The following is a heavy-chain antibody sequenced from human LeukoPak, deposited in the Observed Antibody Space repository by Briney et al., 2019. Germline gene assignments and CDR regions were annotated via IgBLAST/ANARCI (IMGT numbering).Heavy chain of an antibody. J-gene: IGHJ3*02. CDR1: GFTFGDYA. CDR3: TYEWELHQHAFDI. D-gene: IGHD1-26*01. CDR2: IRSKAYGGTT. V-gene: IGHV3-49*03. Sequence: PGGSLRLSCTASGFTFGDYAMSWFRQAPGKGLEWVGFIRSKAYGGTTECAASVKGRFTISRDDSKSIAYLQMNSLKTEDTAVYYCTYEWELHQHAFDIWGQGTMVTVSS.